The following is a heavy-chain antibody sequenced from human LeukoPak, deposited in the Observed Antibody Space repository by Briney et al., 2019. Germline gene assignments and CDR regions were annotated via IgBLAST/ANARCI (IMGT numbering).Heavy chain of an antibody. CDR1: GFTFSSYS. D-gene: IGHD4/OR15-4a*01. CDR3: ARSPNGAFDI. J-gene: IGHJ3*02. Sequence: PGRSLRLSCAASGFTFSSYSMNWVRQAPGKGLEWVSSISSSSSYIYYADSVKGRFTISRDNAKNSLYLQMNSLRAEDTAVYYCARSPNGAFDIWGQGTMVTVSS. CDR2: ISSSSSYI. V-gene: IGHV3-21*01.